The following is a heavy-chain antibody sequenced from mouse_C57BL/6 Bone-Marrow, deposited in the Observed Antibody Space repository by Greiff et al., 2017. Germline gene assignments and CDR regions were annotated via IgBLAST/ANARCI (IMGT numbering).Heavy chain of an antibody. CDR2: IDPEDGET. CDR1: GFNIKDYY. V-gene: IGHV14-2*01. J-gene: IGHJ3*01. Sequence: EVQLQESGAELVKPGASVKLSCTASGFNIKDYYMHWVKQRTEQGLEWIGRIDPEDGETKCAPKFQGKATITADQSSNTAYLQLSSLTSEDTAVYYCARSHYYGSPAWFAYWGQGTLVTVSA. CDR3: ARSHYYGSPAWFAY. D-gene: IGHD1-1*01.